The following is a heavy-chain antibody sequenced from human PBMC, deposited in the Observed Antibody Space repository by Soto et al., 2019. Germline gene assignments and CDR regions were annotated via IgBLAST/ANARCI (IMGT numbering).Heavy chain of an antibody. J-gene: IGHJ5*02. CDR3: ARLPRGSSSSAFDP. V-gene: IGHV1-69*13. D-gene: IGHD6-6*01. CDR1: GGTFSSYA. CDR2: IIPIFGTA. Sequence: ASVKVSCKASGGTFSSYAISWVRQAPGQGLEWMGGIIPIFGTANYAQKFQGRVTITADESTSTAYMELSSLRSEDTAVYYCARLPRGSSSSAFDPWGQGTLVTVSS.